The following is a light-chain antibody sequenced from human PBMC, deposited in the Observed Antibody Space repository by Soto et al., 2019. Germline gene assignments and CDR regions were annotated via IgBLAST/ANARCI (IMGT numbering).Light chain of an antibody. CDR2: AAS. V-gene: IGKV1-39*01. Sequence: DIQMTQSPSSLSASVGDRVTITCRASQSISRNLNWYQHKPGKAPKLLIYAASSLQNGVPSRYSGGGHGTDFTLNIRREQGVDFGSYAGQQSYATESLAFCLDKRLEI. CDR3: QQSYATESLA. CDR1: QSISRN. J-gene: IGKJ5*01.